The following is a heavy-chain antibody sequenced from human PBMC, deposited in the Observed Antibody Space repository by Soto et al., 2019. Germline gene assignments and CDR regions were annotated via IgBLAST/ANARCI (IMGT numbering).Heavy chain of an antibody. V-gene: IGHV3-30-3*01. Sequence: PGGSLRISSAASGFTFSSYAMHWVRQAPGQGLEWVAVISYDGSNKCYADSVKGRFTISRDNSKNTLYLQMNSLRAEDTAVYYCARDGYETPESLPSAPDYWGQGTLVTVSS. J-gene: IGHJ4*02. D-gene: IGHD5-18*01. CDR2: ISYDGSNK. CDR1: GFTFSSYA. CDR3: ARDGYETPESLPSAPDY.